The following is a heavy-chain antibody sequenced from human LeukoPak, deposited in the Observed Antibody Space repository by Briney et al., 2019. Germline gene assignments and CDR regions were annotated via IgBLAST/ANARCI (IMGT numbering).Heavy chain of an antibody. CDR1: GGSIKSYY. Sequence: PSETLSLTCTVSGGSIKSYYWSWIRQPPGKGLEWIGYISYSGSTNYNPSLKSRVSMSVDKSNNQFSLRLSSVTAADTAVYYCATYINTGYYDMDVWGQGTTVTVSS. CDR2: ISYSGST. CDR3: ATYINTGYYDMDV. D-gene: IGHD1-1*01. J-gene: IGHJ6*01. V-gene: IGHV4-59*12.